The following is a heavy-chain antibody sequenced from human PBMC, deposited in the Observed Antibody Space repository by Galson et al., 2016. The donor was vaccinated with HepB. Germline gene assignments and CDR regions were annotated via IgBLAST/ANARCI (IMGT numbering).Heavy chain of an antibody. V-gene: IGHV1-69*10. CDR2: AITLLGTS. D-gene: IGHD5-24*01. J-gene: IGHJ4*02. Sequence: SVKVSCKASGGTFSNYAFSWVRQAPGQGLEWVGGAITLLGTSNSAEKLQGRVPVTADKSTMTAYIELNTLTSEDPAVYYCAKVRFDGFWGGIYWGPGTLVTVSS. CDR3: AKVRFDGFWGGIY. CDR1: GGTFSNYA.